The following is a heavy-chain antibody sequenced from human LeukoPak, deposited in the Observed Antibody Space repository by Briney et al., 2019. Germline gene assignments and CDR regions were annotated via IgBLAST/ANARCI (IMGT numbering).Heavy chain of an antibody. J-gene: IGHJ4*02. Sequence: PSETLSLTCAVYGGSFSGYYWSWIRQPPGKGLEWIGEINHSGSTNYNPSLKSRVTLSVDTSKNQFSLKLSSVTAADTAVYYCARPRYGSGSYSSDYWGQGTLVTVSS. V-gene: IGHV4-34*01. D-gene: IGHD3-10*01. CDR2: INHSGST. CDR1: GGSFSGYY. CDR3: ARPRYGSGSYSSDY.